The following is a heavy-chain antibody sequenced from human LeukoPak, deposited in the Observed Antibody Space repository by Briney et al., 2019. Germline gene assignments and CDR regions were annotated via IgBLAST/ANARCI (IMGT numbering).Heavy chain of an antibody. V-gene: IGHV3-21*04. J-gene: IGHJ4*02. CDR3: ARDGITMVRGVFDY. D-gene: IGHD3-10*01. Sequence: GGSLRLSCAASGFTFSSYSMNWVRQAPGKGLEWVSSISSSSSYIYYADSVKGRFTISRDNAKNSLYLQMNSLRAEDTAVYYCARDGITMVRGVFDYWGKGTLVTVSS. CDR1: GFTFSSYS. CDR2: ISSSSSYI.